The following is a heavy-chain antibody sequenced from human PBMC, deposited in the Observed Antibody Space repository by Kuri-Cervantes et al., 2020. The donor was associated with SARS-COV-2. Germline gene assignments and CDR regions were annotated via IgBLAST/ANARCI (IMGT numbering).Heavy chain of an antibody. CDR2: INPNSGST. CDR1: GYTFTGYY. D-gene: IGHD3-22*01. Sequence: ASVNVSCKASGYTFTGYYMHWVRQAPGKGLEWMGWINPNSGSTNYAQKFQGWVTMTRDTSISKVYMELSRLSSDDTAVYYCARQIHFRRLVVIYQGGAFDIWGQGTMVTVSS. V-gene: IGHV1-2*04. J-gene: IGHJ3*02. CDR3: ARQIHFRRLVVIYQGGAFDI.